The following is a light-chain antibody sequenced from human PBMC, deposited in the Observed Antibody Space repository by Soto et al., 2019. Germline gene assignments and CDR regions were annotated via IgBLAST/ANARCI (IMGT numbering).Light chain of an antibody. J-gene: IGLJ3*02. CDR2: NYI. V-gene: IGLV1-47*02. CDR1: SSNIGSHY. Sequence: SVLTQPPSASGTPGQRVTISCSGSSSNIGSHYVYWYQQLPGTAPKLLIYNYIQRPSGVPDRFSGSKSGTSASLAISGLRSEDEADYYCAAWDDSLSGPVFGGGTKL. CDR3: AAWDDSLSGPV.